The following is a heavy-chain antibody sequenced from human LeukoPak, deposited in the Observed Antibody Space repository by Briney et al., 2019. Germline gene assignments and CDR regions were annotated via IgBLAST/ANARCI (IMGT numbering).Heavy chain of an antibody. V-gene: IGHV3-9*03. CDR3: AKTLKSQDYHVRSSFWESGDFDG. J-gene: IGHJ3*01. D-gene: IGHD3-10*02. CDR1: GFTFDDYD. Sequence: GGSLRLSCAASGFTFDDYDMHWVRQRPGKGLEWVSGISWNSGSIGYADSVHVRLSTSRDNATNSLYVQMNSLGAEEMALYYCAKTLKSQDYHVRSSFWESGDFDGWGQGTMVTVSS. CDR2: ISWNSGSI.